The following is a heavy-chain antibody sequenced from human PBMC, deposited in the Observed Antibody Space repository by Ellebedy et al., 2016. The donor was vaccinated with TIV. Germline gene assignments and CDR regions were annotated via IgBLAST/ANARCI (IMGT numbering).Heavy chain of an antibody. CDR3: ARAATPSTPVDY. CDR2: IYYSGST. J-gene: IGHJ4*02. V-gene: IGHV4-59*01. CDR1: GGSISSYY. Sequence: SETLSLXCTVSGGSISSYYWSWIRQPPGKGLEWIGYIYYSGSTNYNPSLKSRVTISVDTSKNQFPLKLSSVTAADTAVYYCARAATPSTPVDYWGQGTLVTVSS. D-gene: IGHD2-15*01.